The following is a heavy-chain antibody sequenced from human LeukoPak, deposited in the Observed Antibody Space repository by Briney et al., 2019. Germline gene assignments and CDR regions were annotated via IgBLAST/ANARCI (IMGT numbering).Heavy chain of an antibody. D-gene: IGHD3-9*01. V-gene: IGHV4-31*03. CDR2: IYYSGST. CDR3: ARDRGLRYFNWFDP. J-gene: IGHJ5*02. CDR1: GGSISSGGYY. Sequence: SQTLSLTCTASGGSISSGGYYWSWIRQHPGKGLEWIGYIYYSGSTYYNPSLKSRVTISVDTSKNQFSLKLSSVTAADTAVYYCARDRGLRYFNWFDPWGQGTLVTVSS.